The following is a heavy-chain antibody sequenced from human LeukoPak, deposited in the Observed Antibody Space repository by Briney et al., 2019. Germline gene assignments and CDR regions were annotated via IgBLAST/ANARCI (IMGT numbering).Heavy chain of an antibody. D-gene: IGHD2-8*01. CDR3: TRVGQSYSTSGQALDH. V-gene: IGHV3-48*03. Sequence: PGGSLRLSCAASGFTFSSYEMNWVRQAPGKGLEWVSYISSSGSTIYYADSVKGRFTISRDNAKNSLYLQMNSLGAEDTAVYYCTRVGQSYSTSGQALDHWGQGTLVTVSS. J-gene: IGHJ4*02. CDR2: ISSSGSTI. CDR1: GFTFSSYE.